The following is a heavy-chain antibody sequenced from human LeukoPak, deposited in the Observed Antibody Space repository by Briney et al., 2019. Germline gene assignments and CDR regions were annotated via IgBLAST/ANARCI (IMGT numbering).Heavy chain of an antibody. J-gene: IGHJ4*02. Sequence: ASVKVTCKVSGNTLSEVSINWLRRAPGKGLEWMGGFDPEDGEFFYPQKFQDRVTFTEDTSTDTASMELTSLTSDDTAIYYCATALLVSSWNPFDHWGQGTLVTVAS. V-gene: IGHV1-24*01. CDR3: ATALLVSSWNPFDH. CDR2: FDPEDGEF. D-gene: IGHD6-13*01. CDR1: GNTLSEVS.